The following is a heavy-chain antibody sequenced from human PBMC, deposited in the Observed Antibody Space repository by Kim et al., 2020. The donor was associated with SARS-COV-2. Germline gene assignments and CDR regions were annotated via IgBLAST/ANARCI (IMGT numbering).Heavy chain of an antibody. D-gene: IGHD6-6*01. CDR3: ATGVYSNSPR. CDR1: GFTFTNAW. CDR2: VKTKTDGGTT. J-gene: IGHJ4*02. Sequence: GGSLRLSCAASGFTFTNAWLTWVRQAPGKGLEWVGRVKTKTDGGTTDYAAPVKGRFTISRDDSKNTVYLQMNILKTEDTAVYYCATGVYSNSPRWGQGTL. V-gene: IGHV3-15*01.